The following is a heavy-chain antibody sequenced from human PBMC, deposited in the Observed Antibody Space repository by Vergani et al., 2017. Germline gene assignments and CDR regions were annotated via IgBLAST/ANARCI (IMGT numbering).Heavy chain of an antibody. Sequence: QVQLVQSGAEVKKPGSSVKVSCKASGYTFTGYYMHWVRQAPGQGLEWMGWINPNSGGTNYAQKFQGWVTMTRDTSISTAYMELSRLRSDDTAVYYCARDYSVNSSSAFDPWGQGTLVTVSS. V-gene: IGHV1-2*04. CDR3: ARDYSVNSSSAFDP. CDR2: INPNSGGT. J-gene: IGHJ5*02. CDR1: GYTFTGYY. D-gene: IGHD6-6*01.